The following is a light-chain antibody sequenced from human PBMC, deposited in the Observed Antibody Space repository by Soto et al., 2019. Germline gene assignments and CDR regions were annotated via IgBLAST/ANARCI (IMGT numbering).Light chain of an antibody. J-gene: IGKJ1*01. CDR3: QNCNSAFLA. CDR1: QGIAEY. V-gene: IGKV1-27*01. Sequence: DVQMTQSPSSLSASVGDRVTITCRASQGIAEYLAWYQHKPGKLPKLLIYPASTLQSGVPSRFSGSGSGTVFTLTISSLQPEDVATYFCQNCNSAFLAFGQGTKVEIK. CDR2: PAS.